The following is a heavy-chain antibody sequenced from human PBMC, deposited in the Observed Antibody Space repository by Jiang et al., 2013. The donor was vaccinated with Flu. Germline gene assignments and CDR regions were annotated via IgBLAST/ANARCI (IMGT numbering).Heavy chain of an antibody. CDR1: GGTFSSYT. CDR3: ARDRGSYYGLDYYYYGMDV. D-gene: IGHD1-26*01. J-gene: IGHJ6*02. CDR2: IIPILGIA. V-gene: IGHV1-69*04. Sequence: SGGTFSSYTISWVRQAPGQGLEWMGRIIPILGIANYAQKFQGRVTITADKSTSTAYMELSSLRSEDTAVYYCARDRGSYYGLDYYYYGMDVWGQGTTVTVSS.